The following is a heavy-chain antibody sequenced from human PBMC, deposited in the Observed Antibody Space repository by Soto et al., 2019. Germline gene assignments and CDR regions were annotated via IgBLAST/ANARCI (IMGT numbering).Heavy chain of an antibody. CDR1: GYSFTSYW. J-gene: IGHJ5*02. Sequence: PGESLKISCKGSGYSFTSYWISWVRQMPGKGLEWMGRIDPSDSYTNYSPSFQGHVTISADKSISTAYLQWSSLKASDTAMYYCARHGGIAARRWYNWFDPWGQGTLVTVSS. V-gene: IGHV5-10-1*01. CDR2: IDPSDSYT. D-gene: IGHD6-6*01. CDR3: ARHGGIAARRWYNWFDP.